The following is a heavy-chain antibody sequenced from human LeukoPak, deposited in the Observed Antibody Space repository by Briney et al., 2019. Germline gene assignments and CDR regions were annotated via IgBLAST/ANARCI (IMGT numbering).Heavy chain of an antibody. CDR2: ISSSSSYI. CDR1: GFTFSSYC. V-gene: IGHV3-21*04. D-gene: IGHD6-19*01. CDR3: AKRGGGWYGVNYHYYIDV. J-gene: IGHJ6*03. Sequence: GGSLRLSCAASGFTFSSYCMDWVRQTPGKGLEWVSSISSSSSYIYYADSVKGRFTISRDNSKNTLYLQMNSLRAEDTAVYYCAKRGGGWYGVNYHYYIDVWGKGTTVTVSS.